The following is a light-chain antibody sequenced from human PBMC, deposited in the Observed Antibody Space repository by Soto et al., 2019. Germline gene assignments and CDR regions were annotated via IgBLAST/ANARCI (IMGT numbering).Light chain of an antibody. CDR1: QSVSSN. Sequence: EIVMTQSPATLSVSPGERATLSCRASQSVSSNLAWYHQKPGQAPRLLVYGASTRATGMPARFSGSGSGTEFTLTISSLQSEDFAVYYCQQYYTWPHTFGQGTKVEIK. J-gene: IGKJ1*01. CDR3: QQYYTWPHT. V-gene: IGKV3-15*01. CDR2: GAS.